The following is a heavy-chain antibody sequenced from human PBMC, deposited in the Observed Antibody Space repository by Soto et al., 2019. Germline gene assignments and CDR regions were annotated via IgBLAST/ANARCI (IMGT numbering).Heavy chain of an antibody. CDR3: AREIVTAGGDNYFDP. J-gene: IGHJ5*02. CDR2: VYHTGDT. V-gene: IGHV4-4*02. D-gene: IGHD2-21*02. CDR1: GGTVASSHW. Sequence: KPSETLSLTCGVSGGTVASSHWWSWVRQSPGGGLEWIGNVYHTGDTNLNPSLQSRVTISVDKSNNQFSLRLNSLTAADTAVYFCAREIVTAGGDNYFDPWGPGTLVT.